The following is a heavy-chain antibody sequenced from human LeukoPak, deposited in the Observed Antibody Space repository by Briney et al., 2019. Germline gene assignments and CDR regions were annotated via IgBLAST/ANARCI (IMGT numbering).Heavy chain of an antibody. D-gene: IGHD6-19*01. Sequence: GGSLRLSCAASGFTFSSYAMSWVRQAPGKGLEWVSAISGSGGSTYYADSVKGRFTISRDNSKNTLYLQMNSLRAEDTAVYYCTREAFYSSGWYSLFGYWGQGTLVTVSS. J-gene: IGHJ4*02. CDR1: GFTFSSYA. CDR3: TREAFYSSGWYSLFGY. V-gene: IGHV3-23*01. CDR2: ISGSGGST.